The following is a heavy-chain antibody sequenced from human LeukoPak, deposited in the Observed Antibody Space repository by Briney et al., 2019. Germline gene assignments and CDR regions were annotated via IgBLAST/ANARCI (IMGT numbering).Heavy chain of an antibody. D-gene: IGHD6-13*01. V-gene: IGHV3-23*01. CDR3: AKDRLTAADPYNWFDP. CDR1: GFTFSSYA. J-gene: IGHJ5*02. CDR2: IFGSGGST. Sequence: GGSLRLSCAASGFTFSSYAMYWVRQAPGKGLEWVSGIFGSGGSTHYADSVKGRFTISRDNSKNTVYLQMNSLRAEDTAVYYCAKDRLTAADPYNWFDPWGQGTLVTVSS.